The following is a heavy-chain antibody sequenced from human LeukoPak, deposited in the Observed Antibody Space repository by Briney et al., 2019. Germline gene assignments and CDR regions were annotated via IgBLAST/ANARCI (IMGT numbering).Heavy chain of an antibody. D-gene: IGHD6-19*01. CDR3: ARDKDSSGWYYFDY. V-gene: IGHV3-21*01. CDR1: GFTFSSYS. CDR2: ISGSTTYI. Sequence: GGSLRLSCTASGFTFSSYSMNWVRQAPGKGLEWVSSISGSTTYIYYADSVKGRFTISRDSAKNSLYLQMNSLRAEDTAVYYCARDKDSSGWYYFDYWGQGTLVTVSS. J-gene: IGHJ4*02.